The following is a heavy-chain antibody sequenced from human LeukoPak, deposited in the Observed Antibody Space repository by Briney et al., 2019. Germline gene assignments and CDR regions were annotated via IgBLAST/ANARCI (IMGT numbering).Heavy chain of an antibody. CDR1: GGSITRTNY. V-gene: IGHV4-4*02. CDR3: AREGGPYRPLDY. Sequence: SRTLSLTCGVSGGSITRTNYWTWVRQPPGKGLEWIGEVNLQGSTNYNPSLMGRVAISVDMSENHNSLQLTSVTAADTAVYYCAREGGPYRPLDYSGQGTLVTVSS. J-gene: IGHJ4*02. CDR2: VNLQGST.